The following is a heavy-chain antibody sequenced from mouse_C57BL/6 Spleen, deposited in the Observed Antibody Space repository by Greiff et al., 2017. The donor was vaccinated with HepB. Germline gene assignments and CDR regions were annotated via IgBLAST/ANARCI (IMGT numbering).Heavy chain of an antibody. J-gene: IGHJ4*01. CDR1: GFTFSSYG. Sequence: EVMLVESGGDLVKPGGSLKLSCAASGFTFSSYGMSWVRQTPDKRLEWVATISSGGSYTYYPDSVKGRFTISRDNAKNTLYLQRNSLKSEDTAMYYCARQDYDQGYYYAMDYWGQGTSVTVSS. CDR3: ARQDYDQGYYYAMDY. D-gene: IGHD2-4*01. V-gene: IGHV5-6*01. CDR2: ISSGGSYT.